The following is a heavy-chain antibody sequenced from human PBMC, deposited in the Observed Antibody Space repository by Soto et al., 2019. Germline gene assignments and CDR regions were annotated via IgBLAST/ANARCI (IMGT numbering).Heavy chain of an antibody. V-gene: IGHV3-30-3*01. CDR3: ARAPIFGVVNWFDP. D-gene: IGHD3-3*01. CDR1: GFNLSSSA. CDR2: ISYDGSKK. J-gene: IGHJ5*02. Sequence: GGSLRLSCAASGFNLSSSAMNWVRQAPGKGLEWLSVISYDGSKKYYADSVRGRFTISRDNSKNTLYLQMNSLRAEDTAVYYCARAPIFGVVNWFDPWGQGTLVTVSS.